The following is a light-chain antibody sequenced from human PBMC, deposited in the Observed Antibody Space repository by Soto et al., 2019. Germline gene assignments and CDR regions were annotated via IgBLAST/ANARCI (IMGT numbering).Light chain of an antibody. J-gene: IGKJ1*01. Sequence: DIQMTQSPSSLSASVGDRVTITCRASQSISSYLNWYQQKPGKAPKLLIYSVFSLQSGVPSRFSGSGSGTDFTLTISSLQPEDFATYYFQQSYSAPRTFGQGTKVEI. V-gene: IGKV1-39*01. CDR1: QSISSY. CDR3: QQSYSAPRT. CDR2: SVF.